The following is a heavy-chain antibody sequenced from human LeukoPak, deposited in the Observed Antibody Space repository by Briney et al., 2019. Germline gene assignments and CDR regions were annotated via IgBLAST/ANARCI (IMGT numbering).Heavy chain of an antibody. D-gene: IGHD2-2*01. Sequence: GWSLRLSCAASGITFSSYSMNWVRQAPGKGLEWVSSISTSSTYIYYADSVRGRFTISRDNAKNSLYLQMNSLRAEDTAVYYCASQGSTSPYYWGQGTLVTVSS. J-gene: IGHJ4*02. CDR1: GITFSSYS. CDR2: ISTSSTYI. V-gene: IGHV3-21*01. CDR3: ASQGSTSPYY.